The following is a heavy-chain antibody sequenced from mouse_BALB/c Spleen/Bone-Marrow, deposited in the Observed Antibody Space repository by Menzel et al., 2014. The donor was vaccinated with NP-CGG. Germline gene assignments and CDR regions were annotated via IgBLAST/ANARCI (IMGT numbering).Heavy chain of an antibody. J-gene: IGHJ4*01. D-gene: IGHD1-1*01. CDR2: IIPNSGYS. CDR3: TIRYYAMDY. V-gene: IGHV1-4*01. Sequence: VQLQQSGAELARPGASVKMSCQASGYTFTRYTMHWEKKRPGQGLEWIGFIIPNSGYSEYNQKFKDKATLTADRSSSTAYMQLSSLTSDYSAVYYCTIRYYAMDYWGQGTSVTVSS. CDR1: GYTFTRYT.